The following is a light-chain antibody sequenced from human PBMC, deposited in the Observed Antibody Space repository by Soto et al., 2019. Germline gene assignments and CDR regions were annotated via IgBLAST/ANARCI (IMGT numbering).Light chain of an antibody. CDR1: QSVSSY. J-gene: IGKJ3*01. CDR3: QQRSNSEIT. V-gene: IGKV3-11*01. CDR2: DAS. Sequence: EIVLTQSPATLSLSPGERATLSCRASQSVSSYLGWYQQKPGQAPRLLIYDASNRATDIPARFSGSGSGTDFTLTISSLEPEDFAVYYCQQRSNSEITFGPGTKVDIK.